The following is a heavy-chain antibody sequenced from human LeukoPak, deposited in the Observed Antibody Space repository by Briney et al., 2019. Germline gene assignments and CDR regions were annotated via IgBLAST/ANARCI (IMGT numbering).Heavy chain of an antibody. CDR3: ARVKGYCSGGSCRPALFDY. J-gene: IGHJ4*02. V-gene: IGHV4-59*01. CDR2: IYYSGST. CDR1: GGSISSYY. D-gene: IGHD2-15*01. Sequence: SETLFLTCTVSGGSISSYYWSWIRQPPGKGLEWIGYIYYSGSTNYNPSLKSRVTISVDTSKNQFSLKLSSVTAADTAVYYCARVKGYCSGGSCRPALFDYWGQGTLVTVSS.